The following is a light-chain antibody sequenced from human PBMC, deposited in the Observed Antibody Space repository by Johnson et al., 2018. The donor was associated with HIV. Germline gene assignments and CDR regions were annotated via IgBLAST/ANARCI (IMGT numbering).Light chain of an antibody. CDR1: SSNIGNNY. J-gene: IGLJ1*01. CDR2: ENN. Sequence: QSVLTQPPSVSAAPGQKVTISCSGSSSNIGNNYVSWYQQLPGTAPKLLIYENNKRPSGIPDRLSGSKSGTSATLGITGLQTGDEADYYCGTWDTSLSVGVVGTGTKVTVL. V-gene: IGLV1-51*02. CDR3: GTWDTSLSVGV.